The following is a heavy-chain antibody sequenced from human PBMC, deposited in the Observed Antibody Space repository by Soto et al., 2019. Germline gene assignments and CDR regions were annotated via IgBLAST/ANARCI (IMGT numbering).Heavy chain of an antibody. D-gene: IGHD4-17*01. CDR3: ARSNSPTETMESFDS. V-gene: IGHV1-2*04. CDR2: VNTNTGGT. Sequence: ASVKVSCKASGYTFTAYYLHWVRQAPGQGFEWMGWVNTNTGGTNYAQKFRSWVTLTRDTSISTAFMELSRLKSDDTAVYSCARSNSPTETMESFDSWGQGTLVTVSS. CDR1: GYTFTAYY. J-gene: IGHJ4*02.